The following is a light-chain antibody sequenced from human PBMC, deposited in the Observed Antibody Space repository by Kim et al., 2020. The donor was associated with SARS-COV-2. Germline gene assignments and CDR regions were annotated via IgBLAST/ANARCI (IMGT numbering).Light chain of an antibody. Sequence: DIQMTQSPSSLSASVGDIVTITCRASQSISGYLNWYQQKPGKAPKLLIHVAYSLQSGVPPRFSGSGSGTDFTLTISSLQPEDFATYFCRQSYSTPYTLGQGTNLEI. J-gene: IGKJ2*01. CDR3: RQSYSTPYT. CDR1: QSISGY. V-gene: IGKV1-39*01. CDR2: VAY.